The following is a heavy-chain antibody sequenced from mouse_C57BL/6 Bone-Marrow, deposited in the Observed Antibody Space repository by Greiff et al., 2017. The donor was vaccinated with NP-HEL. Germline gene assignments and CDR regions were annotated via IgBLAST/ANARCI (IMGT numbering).Heavy chain of an antibody. J-gene: IGHJ3*01. CDR1: GYTFTDYY. CDR3: ASGLEAY. D-gene: IGHD2-4*01. Sequence: VQLQQSGPELVKPGASVKISCKASGYTFTDYYMNWVKQSHGKSLEWIGDINPNNGGTSYNQKFKGKATLTVDKSSSTAYMELRSLTSEDSAVYYCASGLEAYWGQGTLVTVSA. CDR2: INPNNGGT. V-gene: IGHV1-26*01.